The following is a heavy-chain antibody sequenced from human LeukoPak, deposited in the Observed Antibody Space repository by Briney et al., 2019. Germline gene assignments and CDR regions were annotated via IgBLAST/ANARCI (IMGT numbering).Heavy chain of an antibody. CDR1: GFTFADYA. CDR2: ISYNSDTI. Sequence: GRSLRLSCAASGFTFADYAMHWVRQAPGKGLEWVSGISYNSDTIAYADSVKGRFTISRDNAKNSLYLQMNSLRAEDTASYYCAKDYCGGDCYSGWYFDLWGRGTLVTGSS. J-gene: IGHJ2*01. CDR3: AKDYCGGDCYSGWYFDL. D-gene: IGHD2-21*02. V-gene: IGHV3-9*01.